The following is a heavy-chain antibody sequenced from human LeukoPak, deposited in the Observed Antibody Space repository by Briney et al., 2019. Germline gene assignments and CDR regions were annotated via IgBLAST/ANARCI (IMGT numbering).Heavy chain of an antibody. CDR3: AKDLYDSSAYFLGNDY. CDR1: GASIASGEYY. J-gene: IGHJ4*02. D-gene: IGHD3-22*01. CDR2: VTYTGIT. V-gene: IGHV4-30-4*01. Sequence: SETLSLTCTVSGASIASGEYYCSWIRQPPGKGLEWIGYVTYTGITNYNPSLNSRVSTSVDTSKNQFSLNLRSVTAADTAVYYCAKDLYDSSAYFLGNDYWGQGTLVTVSS.